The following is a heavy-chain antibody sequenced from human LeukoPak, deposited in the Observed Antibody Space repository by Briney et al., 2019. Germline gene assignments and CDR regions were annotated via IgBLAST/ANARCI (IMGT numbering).Heavy chain of an antibody. CDR1: GGTFSSYA. CDR2: IIPIFGTA. Sequence: ASVKVSCKASGGTFSSYAISWVRQAPGQGLEWMGGIIPIFGTANYAQKFQGRVTITADESTSTAYMELSSLRSEDTAVYYCARVWGYCSSSSCLPFDYWGQGTLVTVSS. CDR3: ARVWGYCSSSSCLPFDY. V-gene: IGHV1-69*13. D-gene: IGHD2-2*01. J-gene: IGHJ4*02.